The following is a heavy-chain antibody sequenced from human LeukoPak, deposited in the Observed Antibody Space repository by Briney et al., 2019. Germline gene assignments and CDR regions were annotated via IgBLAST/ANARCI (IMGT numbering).Heavy chain of an antibody. J-gene: IGHJ4*02. V-gene: IGHV3-30*04. Sequence: GGSLRLSCAASGFTFSSYAMHWVRQASGKGLEWVAVISYDGSNKYYADSVKGRFTISRDNSKNTLCLHMNSLRAEDTAVYYCLSGIDYWGQGTLVTVSS. CDR2: ISYDGSNK. CDR3: LSGIDY. D-gene: IGHD6-25*01. CDR1: GFTFSSYA.